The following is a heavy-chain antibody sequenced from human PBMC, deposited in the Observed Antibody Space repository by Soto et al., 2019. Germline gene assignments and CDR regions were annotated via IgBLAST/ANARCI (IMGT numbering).Heavy chain of an antibody. Sequence: ASVKVSCKASGGTFSSYTISWVRQAPGQGLEWTGRIIPILGIANYAQKFQGRVTITADKSTSTAYMELSSLRSEDTAVYYCARDSQQQLGGNWFDPWGQGTLVTVSS. V-gene: IGHV1-69*04. J-gene: IGHJ5*02. CDR2: IIPILGIA. D-gene: IGHD6-13*01. CDR3: ARDSQQQLGGNWFDP. CDR1: GGTFSSYT.